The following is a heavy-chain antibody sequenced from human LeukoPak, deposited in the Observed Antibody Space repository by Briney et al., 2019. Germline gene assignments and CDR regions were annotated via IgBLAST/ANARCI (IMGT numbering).Heavy chain of an antibody. J-gene: IGHJ4*02. Sequence: GGALRLSCTGSGLRVSELRRPWVRQAPGKGLVWVSRIRGDWHDTTYADSVKGRFTISRDNDQNTLYLQMNSLRVEDTAVYYCASDRVLGSGSLDNWGQGTLVTVSS. V-gene: IGHV3-74*01. CDR3: ASDRVLGSGSLDN. D-gene: IGHD3-10*01. CDR1: GLRVSELR. CDR2: IRGDWHDT.